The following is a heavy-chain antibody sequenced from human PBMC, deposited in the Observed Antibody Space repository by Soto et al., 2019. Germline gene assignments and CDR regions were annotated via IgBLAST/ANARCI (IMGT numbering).Heavy chain of an antibody. CDR1: GGSFSGYY. J-gene: IGHJ6*02. CDR2: INHSGST. Sequence: SETLSPTCAVYGGSFSGYYWSWIPQPPGKGMEWIGEINHSGSTNYNPSLTSRVTISVDTSKNQFSLKLSSVTAADTAVYYCAREDSVYYGMDVWGQGTTVT. V-gene: IGHV4-34*01. CDR3: AREDSVYYGMDV. D-gene: IGHD4-4*01.